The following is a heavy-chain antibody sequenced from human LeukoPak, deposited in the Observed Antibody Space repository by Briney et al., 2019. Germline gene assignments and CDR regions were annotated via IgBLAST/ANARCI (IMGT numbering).Heavy chain of an antibody. CDR3: ARGDCSSTSCYTDY. Sequence: ASVKVSCKASGGIFSSYAISWVRQAPGQGLEWMGRIIPILGIANYAQKFQGRVTITADKSTSTAYMELSSLRSEDTAVYYCARGDCSSTSCYTDYWGQGTLVTVSS. V-gene: IGHV1-69*04. CDR2: IIPILGIA. CDR1: GGIFSSYA. D-gene: IGHD2-2*02. J-gene: IGHJ4*02.